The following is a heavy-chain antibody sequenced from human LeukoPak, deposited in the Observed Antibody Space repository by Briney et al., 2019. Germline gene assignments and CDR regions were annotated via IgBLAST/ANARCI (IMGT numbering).Heavy chain of an antibody. D-gene: IGHD3-22*01. Sequence: GASLRLSCAASGFTFSSYGVSWVRQAPGKGLEWVSAISGGGGSTYYADSVKGRFTISRDNSKNTLYLKMNSLRAEDTAVYYCAKGYYESSGYNWFDPWGQGTRATVSS. J-gene: IGHJ5*02. V-gene: IGHV3-23*01. CDR2: ISGGGGST. CDR3: AKGYYESSGYNWFDP. CDR1: GFTFSSYG.